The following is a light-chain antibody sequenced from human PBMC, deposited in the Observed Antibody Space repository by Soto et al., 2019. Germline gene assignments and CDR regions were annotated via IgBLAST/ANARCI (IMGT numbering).Light chain of an antibody. CDR3: AAWDDSLNGGL. CDR1: SSNIGSNI. CDR2: TDN. Sequence: QSALTQPPSASGTPGQRVTISCSGSSSNIGSNIVNWYQDLPGTAPKLLIKTDNQRPSGVPDRFSGSKSDTSASLAISGLQSEDEADYYCAAWDDSLNGGLFGGGTKLTVL. V-gene: IGLV1-44*01. J-gene: IGLJ3*02.